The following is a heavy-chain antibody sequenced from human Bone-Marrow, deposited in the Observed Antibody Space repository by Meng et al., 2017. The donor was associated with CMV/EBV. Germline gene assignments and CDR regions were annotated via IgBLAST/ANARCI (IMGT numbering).Heavy chain of an antibody. D-gene: IGHD2-2*01. CDR2: ISAYNGNT. J-gene: IGHJ6*02. V-gene: IGHV1-18*01. Sequence: ASVKVSCKASGYTFTSYGISWVRQAPGQGLEWMGWISAYNGNTNYAQKFQGRVTMTTDTSTSTAYMELTSLRSEDTAIYFCARGRIPAAAHYYYYYGMDVWGQGTTVTVFS. CDR1: GYTFTSYG. CDR3: ARGRIPAAAHYYYYYGMDV.